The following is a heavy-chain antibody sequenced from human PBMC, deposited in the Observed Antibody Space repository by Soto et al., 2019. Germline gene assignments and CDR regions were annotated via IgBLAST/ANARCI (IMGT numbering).Heavy chain of an antibody. D-gene: IGHD1-1*01. CDR2: ISSSSSYT. V-gene: IGHV3-11*06. J-gene: IGHJ6*02. CDR1: GFTFSDYY. Sequence: GGSLRLSCAASGFTFSDYYMSWIRQAPGKGLEWVSYISSSSSYTNYADSVKGRFTISRDNAKNSLYLQMNSLRAEDTAVYYCARGIDDNASYGMDVWGQGTTVTVSS. CDR3: ARGIDDNASYGMDV.